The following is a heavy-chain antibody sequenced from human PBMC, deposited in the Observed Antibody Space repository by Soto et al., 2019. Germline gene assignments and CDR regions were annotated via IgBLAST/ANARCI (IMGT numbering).Heavy chain of an antibody. CDR1: GFTFSSYG. CDR2: ISYDGSNK. V-gene: IGHV3-30*18. Sequence: GGSLRLSCAASGFTFSSYGMHWVRQAPGKGLEWVAVISYDGSNKYYADSVKGRFTISRDNSKNTLYLQMNSLRAEDTAVYYCAKVKGELFGYFDYWGQGTLVTVSS. J-gene: IGHJ4*02. D-gene: IGHD3-10*01. CDR3: AKVKGELFGYFDY.